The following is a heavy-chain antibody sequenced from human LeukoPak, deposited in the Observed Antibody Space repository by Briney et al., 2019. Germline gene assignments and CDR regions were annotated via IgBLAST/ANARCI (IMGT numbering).Heavy chain of an antibody. Sequence: ASVKVSCKASGYTFTAYYMHWVRQAPGQGLEWMGIINPSGGSTSYAQNFQGRVTMTRDTPTSIVYMELNSLRSEDTAVYYCARDGVGYYDSSGYYYFQHWGQGTLVTVSS. V-gene: IGHV1-46*01. CDR3: ARDGVGYYDSSGYYYFQH. CDR2: INPSGGST. D-gene: IGHD3-22*01. CDR1: GYTFTAYY. J-gene: IGHJ1*01.